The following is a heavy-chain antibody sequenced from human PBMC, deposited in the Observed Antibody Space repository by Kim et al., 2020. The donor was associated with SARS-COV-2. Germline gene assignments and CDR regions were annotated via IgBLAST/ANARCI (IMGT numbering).Heavy chain of an antibody. J-gene: IGHJ6*02. CDR3: ARSVAIMPPGRDV. CDR2: INTGKGNT. CDR1: GYTFTTYA. D-gene: IGHD2-2*01. V-gene: IGHV1-3*04. Sequence: ASVKVSCKASGYTFTTYAIQWVRQAPGQRLEWMGWINTGKGNTKYSERVQGRVTIIRDTSASTAYMELSSLKSEDTAVYYCARSVAIMPPGRDVWGQGTTVTVSS.